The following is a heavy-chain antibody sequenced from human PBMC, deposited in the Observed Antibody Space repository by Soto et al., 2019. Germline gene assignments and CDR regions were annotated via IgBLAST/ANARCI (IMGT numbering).Heavy chain of an antibody. CDR1: GFTFSSYW. V-gene: IGHV3-74*01. CDR2: INGDGSST. CDR3: VRALDTPILTFGY. J-gene: IGHJ4*02. D-gene: IGHD5-18*01. Sequence: EVQLVESGGGLVQPGGSLRLSCAASGFTFSSYWMHWVRQAPGKGLVWVSRINGDGSSTNYADSVKGRFTISRDNGKNTLYLQMNSLRAEDTAVYYCVRALDTPILTFGYWGQGTLVTVSS.